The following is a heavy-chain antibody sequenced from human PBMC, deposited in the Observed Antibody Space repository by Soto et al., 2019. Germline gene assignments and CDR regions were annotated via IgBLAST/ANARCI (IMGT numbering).Heavy chain of an antibody. V-gene: IGHV3-23*01. CDR3: AKVFVFTIREGFDY. CDR2: ITGSGDST. Sequence: GGSLRLSCAASGFTFSSYAMSWVRQAPGKGLEWVSAITGSGDSTYYADSVKGRFTVSRDNSKNTLYLQMNSLRAEDTAVYFCAKVFVFTIREGFDYWGLGTLVTVSS. J-gene: IGHJ4*02. D-gene: IGHD3-3*01. CDR1: GFTFSSYA.